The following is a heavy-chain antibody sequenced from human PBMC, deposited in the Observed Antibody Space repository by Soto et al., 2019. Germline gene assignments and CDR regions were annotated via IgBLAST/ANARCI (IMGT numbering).Heavy chain of an antibody. Sequence: TSETLSLTCTVSGGSISSYYWSWIRQPPGKGLELIGYIYYSGSTDYNPSLKSRVTISVDTSKNQFSLKLSSVTAADTAVYYCARGKNYYDSIGYWYWGQVTLVTVYS. J-gene: IGHJ4*02. CDR1: GGSISSYY. CDR2: IYYSGST. D-gene: IGHD3-22*01. V-gene: IGHV4-59*01. CDR3: ARGKNYYDSIGYWY.